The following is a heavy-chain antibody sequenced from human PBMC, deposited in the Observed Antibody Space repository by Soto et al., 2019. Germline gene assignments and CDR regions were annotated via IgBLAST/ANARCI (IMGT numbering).Heavy chain of an antibody. V-gene: IGHV1-46*01. CDR3: AKPQIARHYYYGMEV. J-gene: IGHJ6*02. CDR2: INPSGTTT. Sequence: QVQLVQSGAEVKKPGASVKVSCKASGYTFTSFYMHWVRQAPGQGLEWMGIINPSGTTTDYAQKFQGRVTMTRDTSTSTYYMELSSLTSEETAVYYCAKPQIARHYYYGMEVWGQGTAGTVSS. CDR1: GYTFTSFY.